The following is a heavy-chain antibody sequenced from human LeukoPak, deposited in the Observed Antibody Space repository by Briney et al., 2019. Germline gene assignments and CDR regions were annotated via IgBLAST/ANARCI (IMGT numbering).Heavy chain of an antibody. CDR2: ISSSGTTI. CDR3: ARWDSSGCLDY. CDR1: GLTFSDYY. V-gene: IGHV3-11*01. Sequence: PGGSLRLSCAASGLTFSDYYMSWIRQAPGKGLEWVSYISSSGTTIYYADSVKGRFTISTDNAKNSLYLQMNSLRAEDTAVYFCARWDSSGCLDYWGQGTLVTVSS. J-gene: IGHJ4*02. D-gene: IGHD3-22*01.